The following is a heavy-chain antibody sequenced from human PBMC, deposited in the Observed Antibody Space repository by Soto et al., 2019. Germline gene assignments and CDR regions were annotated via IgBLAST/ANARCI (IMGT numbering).Heavy chain of an antibody. V-gene: IGHV4-59*01. CDR3: ARLLFGAANWFDP. J-gene: IGHJ5*02. Sequence: PSETLSLTCTVSGGSISSYYWSWIRQPPVKGLEWIGYIYYSGSTNYNPSLKSRVTISVDTSKNQFSLKLSSVTAADTAVYYCARLLFGAANWFDPWGQGTLVTVYS. CDR1: GGSISSYY. D-gene: IGHD3-10*01. CDR2: IYYSGST.